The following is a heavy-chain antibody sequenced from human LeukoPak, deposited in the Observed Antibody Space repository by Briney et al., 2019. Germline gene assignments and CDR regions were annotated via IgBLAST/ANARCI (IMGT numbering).Heavy chain of an antibody. CDR3: ARRNQVAGTGHDY. V-gene: IGHV4-39*01. CDR2: IYYSGST. CDR1: GGSISSSSYY. J-gene: IGHJ4*02. D-gene: IGHD6-19*01. Sequence: SETLSLTCTVSGGSISSSSYYWGWIRQPPGKGLEWIGSIYYSGSTYYNPSLKSRVTISVDTSKNQFSLKLSSVTAADTAVYYCARRNQVAGTGHDYWGQGTLVTVSS.